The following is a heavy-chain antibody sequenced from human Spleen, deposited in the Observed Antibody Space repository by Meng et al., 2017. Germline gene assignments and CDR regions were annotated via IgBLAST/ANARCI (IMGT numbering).Heavy chain of an antibody. CDR2: IKHDGSEK. CDR1: GFTFSSYW. Sequence: GESLKISCAASGFTFSSYWMSWVRQAPGKGLEWVANIKHDGSEKYYVDSVRGRFTISRDNAKNSLYLQMNSLRAEDTAVYYCARDRRWFFDLWGRGTLVTVSS. CDR3: ARDRRWFFDL. V-gene: IGHV3-7*01. J-gene: IGHJ2*01.